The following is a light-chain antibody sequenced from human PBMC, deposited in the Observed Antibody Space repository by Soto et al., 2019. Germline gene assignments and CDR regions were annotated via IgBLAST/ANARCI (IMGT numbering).Light chain of an antibody. CDR1: QDISTY. Sequence: DIQLTQSPSSLPASVGDRVTLTCQASQDISTYLNWFQQKPGKAPELLINDASNLEMGVPSRFSGVGSGTDFTFTTSSLQPEDIATYFCQQYDSLPITFGQGTRLEIK. V-gene: IGKV1-33*01. CDR2: DAS. J-gene: IGKJ5*01. CDR3: QQYDSLPIT.